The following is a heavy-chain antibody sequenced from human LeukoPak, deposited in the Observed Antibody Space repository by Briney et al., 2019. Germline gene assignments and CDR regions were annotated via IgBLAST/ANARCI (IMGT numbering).Heavy chain of an antibody. CDR1: GFTFSSYA. D-gene: IGHD1-14*01. CDR3: AKLHSATITADFDH. Sequence: GGSLRLSCAASGFTFSSYAMSWVRQAPGKGLEWVSAISGSGGSTYYADSVKGRFTISRDNSKNTLSLQMSNLRAEDTAIYYCAKLHSATITADFDHWGQGPLFTVSS. V-gene: IGHV3-23*01. J-gene: IGHJ4*02. CDR2: ISGSGGST.